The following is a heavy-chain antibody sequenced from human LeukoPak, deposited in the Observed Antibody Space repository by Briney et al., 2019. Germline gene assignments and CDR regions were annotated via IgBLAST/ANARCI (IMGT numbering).Heavy chain of an antibody. D-gene: IGHD3-22*01. CDR2: ISNDVSNK. CDR1: EFTFSIYS. J-gene: IGHJ4*02. CDR3: ARDTWASMIVVVTPPDY. V-gene: IGHV3-30*04. Sequence: PGRSLRLSCAASEFTFSIYSMHWVRHAPGKGLEWVAVISNDVSNKYYADSVKGRFTISRDNSKNTLYLQMNSLRAEDTAVYYCARDTWASMIVVVTPPDYWGQGTLVTVSS.